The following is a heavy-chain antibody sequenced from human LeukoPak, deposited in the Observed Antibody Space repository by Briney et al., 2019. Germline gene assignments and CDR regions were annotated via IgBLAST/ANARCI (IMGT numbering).Heavy chain of an antibody. CDR2: IYSGGST. V-gene: IGHV3-53*01. Sequence: GGSLRLSCAASGFTFSSYAMSWVRQAPGKGLEWVSIIYSGGSTYYADSVKGRFTISRDNSKNTLYLQMNSLRAEDTAVYYCALSSMAYYFDYWGQGTLVTVSS. D-gene: IGHD2/OR15-2a*01. CDR3: ALSSMAYYFDY. CDR1: GFTFSSYA. J-gene: IGHJ4*02.